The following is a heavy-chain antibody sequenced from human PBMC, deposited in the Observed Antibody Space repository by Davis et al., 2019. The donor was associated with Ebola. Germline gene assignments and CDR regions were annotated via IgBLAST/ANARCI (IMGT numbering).Heavy chain of an antibody. V-gene: IGHV3-48*04. J-gene: IGHJ4*02. Sequence: GESLKISCAASGFTFSSYSMNWVRQAPGKGLEWVSYISSSSSTIYYADSVKGRFTISRDNAKNSLYLQMNSLRAEDTAVYYCASGNYDSSGYYFETYFDYWGQGTLVIVSS. CDR3: ASGNYDSSGYYFETYFDY. D-gene: IGHD3-22*01. CDR2: ISSSSSTI. CDR1: GFTFSSYS.